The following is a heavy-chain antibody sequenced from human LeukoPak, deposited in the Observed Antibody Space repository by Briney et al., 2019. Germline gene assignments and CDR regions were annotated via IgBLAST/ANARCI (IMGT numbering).Heavy chain of an antibody. CDR3: AKDRPNYYGSNGHYYKLNGDC. CDR2: ITSSGAAT. Sequence: GGSLRLSCAASGFTFSNYAMSWVRQAPGKGLEWVSSITSSGAATYYADSVKGRFTISRDNSDNTLYLQMNSLRAEDTAVYYCAKDRPNYYGSNGHYYKLNGDCWGQGTLVTVSS. V-gene: IGHV3-23*01. J-gene: IGHJ4*02. CDR1: GFTFSNYA. D-gene: IGHD3-22*01.